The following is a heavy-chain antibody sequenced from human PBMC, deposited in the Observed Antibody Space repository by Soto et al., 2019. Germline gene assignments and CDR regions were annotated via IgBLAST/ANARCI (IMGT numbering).Heavy chain of an antibody. CDR1: GYTFTSYA. J-gene: IGHJ4*02. Sequence: ASVKVSCKASGYTFTSYAMHWVRQAPGQRLEWMGWINAGNGNTKYSQKFQGRVTITRDTSASTAYMELSSLRSEDTAVYYCARDRSCSGGSCPRNFFDYWGQGTLVPVSS. V-gene: IGHV1-3*01. D-gene: IGHD2-15*01. CDR3: ARDRSCSGGSCPRNFFDY. CDR2: INAGNGNT.